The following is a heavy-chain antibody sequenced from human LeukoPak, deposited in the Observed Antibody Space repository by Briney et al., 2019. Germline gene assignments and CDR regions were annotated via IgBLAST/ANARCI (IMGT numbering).Heavy chain of an antibody. Sequence: PGGSLRLSCAASGFTFSSYSMNWVRQAPGKGLEWVSSISSSSSYIYYADSVKGRFPISRDNAKNSLYLQMNSLRAEDTAVYYCASVGYYDSSGYYSFWYFDLWGRGTLVTVSS. J-gene: IGHJ2*01. D-gene: IGHD3-22*01. V-gene: IGHV3-21*01. CDR3: ASVGYYDSSGYYSFWYFDL. CDR1: GFTFSSYS. CDR2: ISSSSSYI.